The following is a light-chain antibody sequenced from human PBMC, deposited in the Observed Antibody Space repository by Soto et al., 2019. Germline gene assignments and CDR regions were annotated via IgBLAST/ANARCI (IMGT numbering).Light chain of an antibody. J-gene: IGKJ2*01. CDR2: AAS. Sequence: EIVLTQSPGTLSLSPGERATLSCRASQSVSNSYLAWYQQKPGQAPRLLIYAASSRATGIPDRFSGSGSGTDFTLTISRLEPEDFAVYYCQHYGSSPSYTFGQGTKXEIK. CDR1: QSVSNSY. V-gene: IGKV3-20*01. CDR3: QHYGSSPSYT.